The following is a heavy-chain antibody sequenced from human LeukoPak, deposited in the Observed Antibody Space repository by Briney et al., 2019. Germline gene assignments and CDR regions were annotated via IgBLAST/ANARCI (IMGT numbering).Heavy chain of an antibody. V-gene: IGHV3-30*02. D-gene: IGHD2-2*02. CDR2: IRYDGSNK. J-gene: IGHJ6*03. Sequence: PGGSLRLSCAESGFTFSSYGMHWVRQAPGKGLEWVAFIRYDGSNKYYADSVKGRFTISRDNSKNTLYLQMNSLRAEDTAVYYCANQGYCSSTSCYTYYYMDVWGKGTTVTVSS. CDR3: ANQGYCSSTSCYTYYYMDV. CDR1: GFTFSSYG.